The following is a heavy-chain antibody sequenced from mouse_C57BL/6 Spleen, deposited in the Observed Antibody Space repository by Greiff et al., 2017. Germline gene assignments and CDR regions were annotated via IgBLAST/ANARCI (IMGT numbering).Heavy chain of an antibody. J-gene: IGHJ2*01. V-gene: IGHV1-82*01. Sequence: VQLQEPGPELVKPGASVKISCKASGYAFSSSWMNWVKQRPGKGLEWIGRIYPGDGDTNYNGKFKGKATLTADKSSSTAYMQLSSLTSEDSAVYFCARDYYGSSDYWGQGTTLTVSS. CDR3: ARDYYGSSDY. CDR2: IYPGDGDT. D-gene: IGHD1-1*01. CDR1: GYAFSSSW.